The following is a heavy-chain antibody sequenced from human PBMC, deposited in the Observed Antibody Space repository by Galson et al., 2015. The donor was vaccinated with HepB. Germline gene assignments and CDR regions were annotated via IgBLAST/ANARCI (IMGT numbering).Heavy chain of an antibody. J-gene: IGHJ6*03. CDR2: MNTNTGKP. Sequence: SVKVSCKASGYTFTDYVVNWVRQAPGQGLEWMGWMNTNTGKPTYAPGFAGRFVFSLDPPVTTAYLQLSSLETDDSAVYYCARSPLRFLDWLPYYYYYYMDVWGEGTTVTVSS. CDR3: ARSPLRFLDWLPYYYYYYMDV. V-gene: IGHV7-4-1*02. CDR1: GYTFTDYV. D-gene: IGHD3-3*01.